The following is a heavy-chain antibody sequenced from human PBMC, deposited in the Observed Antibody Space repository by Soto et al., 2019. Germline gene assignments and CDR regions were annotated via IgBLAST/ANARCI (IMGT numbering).Heavy chain of an antibody. Sequence: GWSLRLSCAASGFTFDDYAMHWVRQAPGKGLEWVSGISWNSDSIGYADSVNVRFTISRDNAKNSLYLQMNSLRAEDTALYDCANDSSYDLWSGTYYCDYWGQGALVTVS. J-gene: IGHJ4*02. V-gene: IGHV3-9*01. D-gene: IGHD3-3*01. CDR1: GFTFDDYA. CDR2: ISWNSDSI. CDR3: ANDSSYDLWSGTYYCDY.